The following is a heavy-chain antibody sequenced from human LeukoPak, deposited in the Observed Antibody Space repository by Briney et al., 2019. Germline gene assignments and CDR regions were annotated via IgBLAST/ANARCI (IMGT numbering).Heavy chain of an antibody. CDR1: GASVSSASY. J-gene: IGHJ5*02. D-gene: IGHD1-26*01. V-gene: IGHV4-61*01. CDR2: IYNGVNT. Sequence: SETPSLTCTVSGASVSSASYWSWIRQPPGKGVEWIAHIYNGVNTNHNPSLKSRVTISVDTSKNQFSLRLNSVTAADTAVYYCARSRAFNSGAFDPWGQGSLVTVSS. CDR3: ARSRAFNSGAFDP.